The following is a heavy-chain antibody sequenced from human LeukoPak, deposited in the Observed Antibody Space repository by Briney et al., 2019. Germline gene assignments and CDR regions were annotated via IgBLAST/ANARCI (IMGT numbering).Heavy chain of an antibody. CDR2: VSSSSSYI. J-gene: IGHJ4*02. Sequence: GGSLRLSCAASGFTFSSYGMNWVRQAPGKGLEWVSSVSSSSSYIYYADSVKGRFTISRDNAKNSLSLQMNSLRAEDTAVYYCAKDQGYSYYYLDYWGQGTLVTVSS. CDR3: AKDQGYSYYYLDY. CDR1: GFTFSSYG. D-gene: IGHD5-18*01. V-gene: IGHV3-21*04.